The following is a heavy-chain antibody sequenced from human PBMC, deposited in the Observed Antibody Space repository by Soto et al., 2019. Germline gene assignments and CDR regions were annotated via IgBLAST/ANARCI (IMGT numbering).Heavy chain of an antibody. CDR2: IYYSGYT. CDR3: ARAPLGTVGMFVY. Sequence: QVQLQESGPGLVKPSQTLSLTCTVSGGSISSGDYSCSWIRQPPGKGLEWIGYIYYSGYTYYNPSLKSRVTISVDPSNNQFSLKLSSVTAADTAVYYCARAPLGTVGMFVYWGQGTLVTVSS. J-gene: IGHJ4*02. CDR1: GGSISSGDYS. D-gene: IGHD7-27*01. V-gene: IGHV4-30-4*01.